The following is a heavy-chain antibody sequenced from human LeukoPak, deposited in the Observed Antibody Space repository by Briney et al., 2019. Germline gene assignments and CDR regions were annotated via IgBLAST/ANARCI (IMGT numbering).Heavy chain of an antibody. CDR3: ARDRRFTMVRGVIIY. CDR2: IKQDGSEK. J-gene: IGHJ4*02. CDR1: GFTFSSYW. V-gene: IGHV3-7*01. Sequence: GGSLRLSCAASGFTFSSYWMSWVRQAPGKGLEWVANIKQDGSEKYYADSVKGRFTISRDNAKNSLYLQMNSLRAEDTAVYYCARDRRFTMVRGVIIYWGQGTLVTVSS. D-gene: IGHD3-10*01.